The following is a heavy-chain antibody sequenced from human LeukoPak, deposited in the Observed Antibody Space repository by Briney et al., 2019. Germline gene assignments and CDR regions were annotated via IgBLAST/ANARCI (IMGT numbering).Heavy chain of an antibody. Sequence: GGSLRLSCAASGFTFTSSWMGWLRQAPGKGLEWVVNIKPDGNEIYYVDSVKGRFTISRDNAKNSVYLQMNNLRAEDTALEFCGRVISWGWFDPWGQGTLVTVSS. J-gene: IGHJ5*02. V-gene: IGHV3-7*01. D-gene: IGHD1-26*01. CDR2: IKPDGNEI. CDR1: GFTFTSSW. CDR3: GRVISWGWFDP.